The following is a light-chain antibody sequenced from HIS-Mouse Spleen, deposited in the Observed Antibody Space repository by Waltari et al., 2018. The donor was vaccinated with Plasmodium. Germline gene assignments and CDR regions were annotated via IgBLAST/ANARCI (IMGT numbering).Light chain of an antibody. CDR2: KDS. CDR3: QSADSSGTPNWV. Sequence: SYELTQPPSVSVSPGQTARITCSGDALPKQYAYWSQQKPGQAPVLVIYKDSERPPGIPERFSGSSSGTTVTLTISGVQAEDEADYYCQSADSSGTPNWVFGGGTKLTVL. V-gene: IGLV3-25*03. J-gene: IGLJ3*02. CDR1: ALPKQY.